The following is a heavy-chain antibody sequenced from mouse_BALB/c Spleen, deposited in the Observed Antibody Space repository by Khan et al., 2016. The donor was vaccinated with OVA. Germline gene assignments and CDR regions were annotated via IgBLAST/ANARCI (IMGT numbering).Heavy chain of an antibody. V-gene: IGHV5-9-1*01. CDR2: ISSAATYT. CDR3: TNGNYGSFAY. J-gene: IGHJ3*01. CDR1: GFTFSSFV. D-gene: IGHD2-1*01. Sequence: EVELVESGGGLVEPGGSLKLSCAASGFTFSSFVMSWVRQTPEKRLEWVATISSAATYTYYTERVKGRFTFPRDNAKTTLYLEMNSLRSDDTAIYDSTNGNYGSFAYWGQGTLVTVST.